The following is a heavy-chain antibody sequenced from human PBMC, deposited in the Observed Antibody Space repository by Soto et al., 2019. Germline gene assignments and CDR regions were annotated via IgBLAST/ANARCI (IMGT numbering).Heavy chain of an antibody. CDR1: GFTFSSYA. Sequence: QVQLVESGGGVVQPGRSLRLSCAASGFTFSSYAMHWVRQAPGKGLEWVAVISYDGSNKYYADSVKGRFTISRDNSKNTLYLQMNSLRAEDTAVYYCARGPWNNDYWGQGTLVTVSS. CDR2: ISYDGSNK. D-gene: IGHD1-1*01. CDR3: ARGPWNNDY. J-gene: IGHJ4*02. V-gene: IGHV3-30-3*01.